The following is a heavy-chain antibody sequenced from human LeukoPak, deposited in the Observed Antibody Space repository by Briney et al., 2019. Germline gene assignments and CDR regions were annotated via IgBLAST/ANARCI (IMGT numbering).Heavy chain of an antibody. V-gene: IGHV4-4*07. CDR2: IYTSGST. CDR3: ARDRGGVVPAARTGWFDP. Sequence: SETLSLTCTVSGGSISSYYWSWIRQPAGKGLEWIGRIYTSGSTNYNPSLKSRVTMSVDTSKNQFSLKLSSVTAADTAVYYCARDRGGVVPAARTGWFDPWGQGTLVTVSS. J-gene: IGHJ5*02. CDR1: GGSISSYY. D-gene: IGHD2-2*01.